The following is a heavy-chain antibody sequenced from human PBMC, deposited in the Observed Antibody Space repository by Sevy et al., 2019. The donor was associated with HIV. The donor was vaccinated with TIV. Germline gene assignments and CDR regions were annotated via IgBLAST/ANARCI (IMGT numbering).Heavy chain of an antibody. V-gene: IGHV3-33*01. D-gene: IGHD3-22*01. CDR1: GFTFSSYG. Sequence: GGSLRLSCAASGFTFSSYGMHWVRQAPGKGLEWVAVIWYDGSNKYYADSVKGRFTISRDNSKNTLYLQMNSLRAEETAVYYCARDYRHYYDSSGYYYDAFDIWGQGTMVTVSS. CDR2: IWYDGSNK. J-gene: IGHJ3*02. CDR3: ARDYRHYYDSSGYYYDAFDI.